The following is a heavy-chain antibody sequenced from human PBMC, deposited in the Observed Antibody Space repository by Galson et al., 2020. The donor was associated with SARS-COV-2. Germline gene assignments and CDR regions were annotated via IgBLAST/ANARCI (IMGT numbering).Heavy chain of an antibody. V-gene: IGHV4-39*01. J-gene: IGHJ4*02. D-gene: IGHD2-21*01. CDR1: GGSISSSSYY. Sequence: KISETLSLTCTVSGGSISSSSYYWGWIRQPPGKGLEWIGSIYYSGSTYYNPSLKSRVTISVDTSKNQFSLKLSSVTAADTAVYYCARTIAYCGGDCYSVVDYWGQGILVTVSS. CDR3: ARTIAYCGGDCYSVVDY. CDR2: IYYSGST.